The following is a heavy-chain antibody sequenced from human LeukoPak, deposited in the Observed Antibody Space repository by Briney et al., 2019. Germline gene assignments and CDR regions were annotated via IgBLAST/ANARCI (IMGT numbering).Heavy chain of an antibody. CDR2: IKSKTDGGTT. CDR1: GFTFSNAW. V-gene: IGHV3-15*01. J-gene: IGHJ4*02. CDR3: TTGAYCGGDCYLY. D-gene: IGHD2-21*02. Sequence: GSLRLSCAASGFTFSNAWMSWVRQAPGKGLEWVGRIKSKTDGGTTEYAAPVKGRFTISRDDSKNTLYLQMNSLKTEDTAVYYCTTGAYCGGDCYLYWGQGTLVTVSS.